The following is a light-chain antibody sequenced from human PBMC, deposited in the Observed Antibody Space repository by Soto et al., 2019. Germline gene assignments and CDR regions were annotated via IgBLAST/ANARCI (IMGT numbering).Light chain of an antibody. J-gene: IGKJ5*01. V-gene: IGKV3-20*01. Sequence: EIVLTQSPGTLSLSPGDTATLSCRASQSLRSSYLAWYQQRPGQAPRLLIYGASNRATGIPDRFSGSGSGTAFTLTISRLDPEDFAVYYCQQYGGSMTFGQGTRLEIE. CDR2: GAS. CDR1: QSLRSSY. CDR3: QQYGGSMT.